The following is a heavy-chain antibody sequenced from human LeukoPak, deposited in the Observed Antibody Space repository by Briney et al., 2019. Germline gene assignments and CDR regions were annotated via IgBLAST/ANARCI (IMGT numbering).Heavy chain of an antibody. CDR2: INPNSGGT. CDR3: ARGMCSSSCYDY. V-gene: IGHV1-2*02. J-gene: IGHJ4*02. CDR1: GYTFTDYY. Sequence: GASVTVSFTASGYTFTDYYMHWVRQAPGQGLEWLGWINPNSGGTNYAQKFQGRVTMTRDTSISTAYMELSRLRSDDTAVYYCARGMCSSSCYDYWGQGTLVTVSS. D-gene: IGHD6-6*01.